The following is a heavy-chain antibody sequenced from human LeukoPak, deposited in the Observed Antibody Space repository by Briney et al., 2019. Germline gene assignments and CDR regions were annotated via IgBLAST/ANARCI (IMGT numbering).Heavy chain of an antibody. D-gene: IGHD4-17*01. CDR3: ARGYYGDYLFDY. J-gene: IGHJ4*02. Sequence: GGSLRLSCAASGFTFSSYSMNWVRQAPGKGLEWVSYISSSSSTKYYADSVKGRFTISRDNAKTSLYLQMNSLRDEDTAVYYCARGYYGDYLFDYWGQGTLVTVSS. V-gene: IGHV3-48*02. CDR1: GFTFSSYS. CDR2: ISSSSSTK.